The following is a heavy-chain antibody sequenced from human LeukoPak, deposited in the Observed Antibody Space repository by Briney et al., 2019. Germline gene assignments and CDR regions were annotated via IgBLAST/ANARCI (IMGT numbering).Heavy chain of an antibody. V-gene: IGHV4-34*01. J-gene: IGHJ4*02. Sequence: PSETLSLTCAVYGGSFSGYYWSWIRQPPGKGLEWIGEINHSGSTNYNPSLKSRVTISVDTSKNQFSLKLSSVTAADTAVYYCARGRVSGWYDYFDYWGQGTLVTVSS. CDR1: GGSFSGYY. CDR3: ARGRVSGWYDYFDY. CDR2: INHSGST. D-gene: IGHD6-19*01.